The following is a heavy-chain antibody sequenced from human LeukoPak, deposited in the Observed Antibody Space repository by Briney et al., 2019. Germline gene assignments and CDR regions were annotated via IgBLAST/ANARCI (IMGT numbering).Heavy chain of an antibody. V-gene: IGHV3-7*01. CDR2: IKQDGSEK. CDR1: GFTFSDYY. D-gene: IGHD2-15*01. J-gene: IGHJ4*02. CDR3: AREPSDMGFDY. Sequence: GGSLRLSCAASGFTFSDYYMSWIRQAPGKGLEWVANIKQDGSEKYYVDSVKGRFTISRDNAKNSLYLQMNSLRAEDTAVYYCAREPSDMGFDYWGQGTLVTVSS.